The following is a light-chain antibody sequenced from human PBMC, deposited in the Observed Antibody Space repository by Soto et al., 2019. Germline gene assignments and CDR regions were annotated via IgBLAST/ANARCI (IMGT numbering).Light chain of an antibody. Sequence: EIVMTQSPATLSVSPGERATLSCRASQSVSSNLAWYQQKPGQAPRLLIYGASTRATGIPARFSGSGSGTEFTLTISSLQSEDVATYYCLQTYSTPRTFGQGTRVEIK. V-gene: IGKV3-15*01. CDR3: LQTYSTPRT. J-gene: IGKJ1*01. CDR2: GAS. CDR1: QSVSSN.